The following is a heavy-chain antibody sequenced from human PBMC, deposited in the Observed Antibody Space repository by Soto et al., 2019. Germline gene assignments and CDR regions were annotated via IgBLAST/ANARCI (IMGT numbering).Heavy chain of an antibody. CDR2: INSEGSST. D-gene: IGHD3-10*02. CDR3: ARECITMSSGGCFDY. CDR1: GFTFSDYA. Sequence: VQLVESGGVVVQPGRSLRLSCAASGFTFSDYAMHWARQAPGKGLVWVSRINSEGSSTSYADSVKGRFTISRDNAKNTLYLQMNSLRAEYTAVYYCARECITMSSGGCFDYWGQGTLVTVSS. J-gene: IGHJ4*02. V-gene: IGHV3-74*01.